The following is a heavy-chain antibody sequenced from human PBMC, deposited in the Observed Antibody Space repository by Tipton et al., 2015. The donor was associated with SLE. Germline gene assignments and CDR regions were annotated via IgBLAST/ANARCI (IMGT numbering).Heavy chain of an antibody. CDR2: SNPSGST. CDR3: AGGAKERVALVRVRPYYFDY. CDR1: GGSFSGYY. Sequence: TLSLTCAVYGGSFSGYYWSWIRHPPGKGPEWIGESNPSGSTNYNPSLQSRVTIPVDTSKNQISLKLTSGTAADTDVYYCAGGAKERVALVRVRPYYFDYWGQGSLVTVS. D-gene: IGHD3-10*01. J-gene: IGHJ4*01. V-gene: IGHV4-34*01.